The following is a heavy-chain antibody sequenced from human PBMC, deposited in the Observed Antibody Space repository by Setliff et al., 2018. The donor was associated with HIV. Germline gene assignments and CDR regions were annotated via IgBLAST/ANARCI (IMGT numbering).Heavy chain of an antibody. J-gene: IGHJ4*02. D-gene: IGHD2-15*01. CDR3: TRFNCNGGCCYSSY. V-gene: IGHV3-33*01. CDR1: GFTFTTFG. CDR2: IGFDGSND. Sequence: RLSCAASGFTFTTFGVHWVRQAPGKGLEWVAFIGFDGSNDYYADSVRGRFTISRDDSKSIAFLQMNSLQTEDTAVYYCTRFNCNGGCCYSSYWGQGTLVTVS.